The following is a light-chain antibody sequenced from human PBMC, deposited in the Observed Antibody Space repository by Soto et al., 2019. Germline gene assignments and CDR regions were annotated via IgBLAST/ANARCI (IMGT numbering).Light chain of an antibody. J-gene: IGKJ1*01. Sequence: EIVLTQSPGTLSLSPGERATLSSRASQSVSNNYLAWYQQKPGQAPRPLIYGASNRATGIPDRFSGSGSGRDFTLTISRLEPEDFAVYYCKQYGSSGTFGQGTKVEIK. CDR2: GAS. V-gene: IGKV3-20*01. CDR3: KQYGSSGT. CDR1: QSVSNNY.